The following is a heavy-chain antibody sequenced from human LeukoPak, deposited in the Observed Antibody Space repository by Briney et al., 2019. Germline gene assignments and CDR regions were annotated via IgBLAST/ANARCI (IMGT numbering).Heavy chain of an antibody. D-gene: IGHD6-19*01. CDR2: IYPGDSDT. CDR1: GYSFTNYW. Sequence: GESLKISCKGSGYSFTNYWIGWVRQMPGKGLEWMGIIYPGDSDTRYSPSFQGQVTISADKSISTAYLQRSSLKASDTAMYCCARRGLSSGWYVDIWGQGTMVTVSS. CDR3: ARRGLSSGWYVDI. V-gene: IGHV5-51*01. J-gene: IGHJ3*02.